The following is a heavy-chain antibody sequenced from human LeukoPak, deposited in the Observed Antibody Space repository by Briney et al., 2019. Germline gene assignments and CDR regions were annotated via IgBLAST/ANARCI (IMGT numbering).Heavy chain of an antibody. CDR3: ARDPYSNYWFDP. D-gene: IGHD4-11*01. Sequence: ASVKVSCKASGGTFSSYAISWARQAPGQGLEWMGGIIPIFGTANYAQKFQGRVTITADESTSTAYMELSSLRSEDTAVYYCARDPYSNYWFDPWGQGTLVTVSS. CDR1: GGTFSSYA. CDR2: IIPIFGTA. V-gene: IGHV1-69*13. J-gene: IGHJ5*02.